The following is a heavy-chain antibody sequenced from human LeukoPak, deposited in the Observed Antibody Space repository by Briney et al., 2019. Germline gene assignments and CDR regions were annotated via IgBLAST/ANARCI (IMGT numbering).Heavy chain of an antibody. CDR1: GFTFSSYS. J-gene: IGHJ4*02. D-gene: IGHD6-19*01. V-gene: IGHV3-48*02. Sequence: GGSLRLSCAASGFTFSSYSMNWVRQAPGKGLEWVSYISSSSSTIYYADSVKGRFTISRDNAKNSLYLQKNSLRDEDTAVYYCARDQNHSSVDYWGQGTLVTVSS. CDR2: ISSSSSTI. CDR3: ARDQNHSSVDY.